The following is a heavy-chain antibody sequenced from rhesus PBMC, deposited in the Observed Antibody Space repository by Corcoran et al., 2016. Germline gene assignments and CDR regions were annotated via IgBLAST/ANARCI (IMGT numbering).Heavy chain of an antibody. CDR3: ARDPNSNYVGGLDS. D-gene: IGHD1-26*01. V-gene: IGHV4-147*01. J-gene: IGHJ6*01. CDR1: GGSISDSYY. CDR2: IYGSGGST. Sequence: QVQLQESGPGLVKPSETLSLTCTVSGGSISDSYYWNWIRRGPGQGLEWMGRIYGSGGSTSYNPSLKSRVTISKDTSKNQSSLKLTSVTAADTAVYYCARDPNSNYVGGLDSWGQGVVVTVSS.